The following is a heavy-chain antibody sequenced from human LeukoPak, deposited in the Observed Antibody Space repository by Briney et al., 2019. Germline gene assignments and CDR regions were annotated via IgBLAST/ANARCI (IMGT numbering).Heavy chain of an antibody. CDR2: IYYSGST. J-gene: IGHJ4*02. CDR3: ARWGGVSVN. V-gene: IGHV4-30-4*08. CDR1: GGSISSGDYY. Sequence: PSETLSLTCTVSGGSISSGDYYGSWIRQPPGKGLEWIGYIYYSGSTYYNPSLKSRVTISVDTSNNQFSLKLSSVTATDTAVYYCARWGGVSVNWGQGTLVTVSS. D-gene: IGHD3-16*02.